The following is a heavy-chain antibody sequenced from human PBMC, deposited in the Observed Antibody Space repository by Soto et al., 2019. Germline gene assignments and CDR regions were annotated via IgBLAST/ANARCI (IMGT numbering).Heavy chain of an antibody. CDR2: IIPIFGTA. CDR3: ARNTDCSITSSYRRYYGTDV. CDR1: GGTFSSDA. V-gene: IGHV1-69*13. D-gene: IGHD2-2*01. Sequence: SVKVSCKASGGTFSSDAISWVRQAPGQGLEWMGGIIPIFGTANYAQKFQGRVTITADESTSTAYMELSSLRSEDTAVYYCARNTDCSITSSYRRYYGTDVWGQGTTVTVS. J-gene: IGHJ6*02.